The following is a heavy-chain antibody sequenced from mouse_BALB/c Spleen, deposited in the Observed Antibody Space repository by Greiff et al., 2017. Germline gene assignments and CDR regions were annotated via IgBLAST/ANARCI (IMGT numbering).Heavy chain of an antibody. V-gene: IGHV5-17*02. CDR2: ISSGSSTI. CDR3: ARGGYDGFDY. Sequence: DVQLQESGGGLVQPGGSRKLSCAASGFTFSSFGMHWVRQAPEKGLEWVAYISSGSSTIYYADTVKGRFTISRDNPKNTLFLQMTSLRSEDTAMYYCARGGYDGFDYWGQGTTLTVSS. CDR1: GFTFSSFG. D-gene: IGHD2-14*01. J-gene: IGHJ2*01.